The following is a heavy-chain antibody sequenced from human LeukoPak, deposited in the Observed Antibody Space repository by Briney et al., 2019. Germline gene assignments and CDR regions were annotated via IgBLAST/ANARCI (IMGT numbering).Heavy chain of an antibody. V-gene: IGHV3-21*01. CDR3: ARERRFFQGITMVRGVPNAFDI. J-gene: IGHJ3*02. Sequence: GGPLRLSCAASGFTFSSYSMNWVRQAPGKGLEWVSSISSSSSYIYYADSVKGRFTISRDNAKNSLYLQMNSLRAEDTAVYYCARERRFFQGITMVRGVPNAFDIWGQGTMVTVSS. CDR1: GFTFSSYS. CDR2: ISSSSSYI. D-gene: IGHD3-10*01.